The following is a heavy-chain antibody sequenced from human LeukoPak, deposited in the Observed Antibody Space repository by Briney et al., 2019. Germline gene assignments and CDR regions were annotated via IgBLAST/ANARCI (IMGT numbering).Heavy chain of an antibody. CDR1: GFNFNRHV. V-gene: IGHV3-23*01. D-gene: IGHD6-19*01. J-gene: IGHJ4*02. Sequence: GGPLRLSCVASGFNFNRHVMSWVRQAPEKGLQWVSAISGDGENTYYTDSVKGQFTISRDNSKNMLFLQMNSLRGEDTAVYYCARLVAHSSPSDYWGQGTLVTVSS. CDR3: ARLVAHSSPSDY. CDR2: ISGDGENT.